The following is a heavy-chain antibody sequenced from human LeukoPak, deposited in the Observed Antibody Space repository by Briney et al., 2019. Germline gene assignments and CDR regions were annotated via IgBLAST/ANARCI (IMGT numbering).Heavy chain of an antibody. V-gene: IGHV3-23*01. CDR3: AKAMTHWVFDS. CDR2: ISGSGGST. Sequence: PGGSLRLSRAASGFPFSSHAMSWVRQAPGKGLEWVSAISGSGGSTYYADSVKGRLTLSRDNSKNTLYLQMNSLRAEDTAVYYRAKAMTHWVFDSWGQGTLVTVSS. CDR1: GFPFSSHA. J-gene: IGHJ5*01. D-gene: IGHD3-16*01.